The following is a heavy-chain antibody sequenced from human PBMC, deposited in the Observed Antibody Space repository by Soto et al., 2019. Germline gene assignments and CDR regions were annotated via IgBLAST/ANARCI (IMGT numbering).Heavy chain of an antibody. Sequence: GGSLRLSCAASGFTFSSYAMSWVRQAPGKGPEWVSAISGSGGSTYYADSVKGRFTISRDNSKNTLYPQMNSLRAEDTAVYYCAKTGWAYWFDPWGQGTLVTVSS. CDR3: AKTGWAYWFDP. D-gene: IGHD6-19*01. CDR2: ISGSGGST. CDR1: GFTFSSYA. J-gene: IGHJ5*02. V-gene: IGHV3-23*01.